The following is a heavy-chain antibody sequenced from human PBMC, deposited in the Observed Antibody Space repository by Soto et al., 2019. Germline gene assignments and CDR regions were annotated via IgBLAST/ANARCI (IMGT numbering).Heavy chain of an antibody. CDR1: GGSSSSYY. J-gene: IGHJ4*02. Sequence: SVTLSLTCSVAGGSSSSYYWSWIRQPPGKGLEWIGYIYYSGSTNYNPSLKSRVTISVDTSKNQFSLKLSSVTAADTAVYYCAKGLSVIQLWLIDAYWGQGTLVTVSS. V-gene: IGHV4-59*01. D-gene: IGHD5-18*01. CDR2: IYYSGST. CDR3: AKGLSVIQLWLIDAY.